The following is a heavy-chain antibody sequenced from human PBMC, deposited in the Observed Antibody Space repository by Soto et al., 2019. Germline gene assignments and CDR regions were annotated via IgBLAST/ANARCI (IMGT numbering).Heavy chain of an antibody. V-gene: IGHV3-53*02. CDR3: ASSAGFCSGGSCYDY. Sequence: EVQLVETGGGLIQPGGSLRLSCAASKLTVGSSYMTWVRQAPGKGLEWVSVIYSGGLTYYADSVKGRFTISRDTSKNTLYLQMNPLRADDTAVYYCASSAGFCSGGSCYDYWGQGTLVTVSS. J-gene: IGHJ4*02. D-gene: IGHD2-15*01. CDR2: IYSGGLT. CDR1: KLTVGSSY.